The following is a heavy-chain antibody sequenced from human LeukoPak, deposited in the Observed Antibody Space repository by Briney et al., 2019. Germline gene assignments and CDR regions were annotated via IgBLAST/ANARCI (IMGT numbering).Heavy chain of an antibody. CDR1: GYTFTSYG. V-gene: IGHV1-18*01. J-gene: IGHJ4*02. CDR2: ISCYNGGA. CDR3: ARDRGTAGYSSGSDY. D-gene: IGHD5-18*01. Sequence: GASVKVSCKASGYTFTSYGISWVRQAPGQGLEWMGWISCYNGGARYAQKFQGRVTVTTDTSTSTAYMELRSLRSDDTAVYYCARDRGTAGYSSGSDYWGQGTLVTVSS.